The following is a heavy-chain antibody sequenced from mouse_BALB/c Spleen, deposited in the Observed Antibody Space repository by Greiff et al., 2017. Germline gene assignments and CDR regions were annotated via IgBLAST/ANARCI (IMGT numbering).Heavy chain of an antibody. CDR1: GFTFSDYG. Sequence: EVKVVESGGGLVQPGGSRKLSCAASGFTFSDYGMAWVRQAPGKGPEWVAFISNLAYSIYYADTVTGRFTISRENAKNTLYLEMSSLRSEDTAMYYCARESLEDAMDYWGQGTSVTVSS. D-gene: IGHD1-2*01. CDR2: ISNLAYSI. V-gene: IGHV5-15*02. CDR3: ARESLEDAMDY. J-gene: IGHJ4*01.